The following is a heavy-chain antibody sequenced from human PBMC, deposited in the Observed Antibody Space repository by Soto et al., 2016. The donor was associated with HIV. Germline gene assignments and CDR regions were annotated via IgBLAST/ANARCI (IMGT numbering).Heavy chain of an antibody. CDR3: ARFKSPGGIIGRSGYPKYHYMDL. CDR1: GGSINYYY. CDR2: IYTNGNT. D-gene: IGHD3-3*01. V-gene: IGHV4-4*07. J-gene: IGHJ6*03. Sequence: VQLQESGPALVRPSETLSLTCSVSGGSINYYYWSWIRQPAGKGLELIGHIYTNGNTDNNPSLKSRITMSVDKSRNQVSLKLRSVTAADTGVYYCARFKSPGGIIGRSGYPKYHYMDLVGQRDHGHRLL.